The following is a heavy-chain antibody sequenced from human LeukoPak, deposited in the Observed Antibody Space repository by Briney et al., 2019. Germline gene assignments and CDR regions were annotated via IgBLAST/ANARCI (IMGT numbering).Heavy chain of an antibody. CDR3: ARSLHLAVAGKNFDY. CDR2: IYYSGST. J-gene: IGHJ4*02. Sequence: SETLSLTCTVSGGSISSSSYYWGWIRQPPGKGLEWIGSIYYSGSTYYNPSLKSRVTISVDTSKNQFSLKLSSVTAADTAVYYCARSLHLAVAGKNFDYWGQGTLVTVSS. CDR1: GGSISSSSYY. V-gene: IGHV4-39*07. D-gene: IGHD6-19*01.